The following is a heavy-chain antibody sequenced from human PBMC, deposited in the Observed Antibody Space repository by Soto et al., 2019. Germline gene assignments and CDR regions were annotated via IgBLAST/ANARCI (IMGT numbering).Heavy chain of an antibody. CDR2: ISGSGGST. CDR1: GFPFSSYA. J-gene: IGHJ4*02. D-gene: IGHD2-2*01. CDR3: AKKPDIVVVPAAHLDY. V-gene: IGHV3-23*01. Sequence: GGSLRLSCAASGFPFSSYAMSWVRQAPGKGLEWVSAISGSGGSTYYADSVKGRFTISRDNSKNTLYLQMNSLRAEDTAVYYYAKKPDIVVVPAAHLDYWGQGTLVTVSS.